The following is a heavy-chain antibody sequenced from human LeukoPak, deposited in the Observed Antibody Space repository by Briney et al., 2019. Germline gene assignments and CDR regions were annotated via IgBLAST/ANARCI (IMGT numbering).Heavy chain of an antibody. J-gene: IGHJ4*02. CDR3: ARRDLGATIDY. D-gene: IGHD1-26*01. CDR1: GDSISSSRFY. CDR2: ILYSGRT. Sequence: SETLSLTCTVSGDSISSSRFYWAWIRQPPGKGLEWIGSILYSGRTFYNPSLKSRATISVDTSKNQFSLRLGSVTASDTAVYYCARRDLGATIDYWGQGTLVTVSS. V-gene: IGHV4-39*01.